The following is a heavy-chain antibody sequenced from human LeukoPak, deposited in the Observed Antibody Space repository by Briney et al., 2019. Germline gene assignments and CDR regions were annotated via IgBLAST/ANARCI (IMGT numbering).Heavy chain of an antibody. CDR2: IYYSGST. Sequence: PSETLSLTCAVYGGSFSSYYWGWIRQPPGKGLEWIGSIYYSGSTYYNPSLKSRVTISVDTSKNQFSLKLSSVTAADTAVYYCATVTMIVVVTNWGQGTLVTVSS. V-gene: IGHV4-39*01. D-gene: IGHD3-22*01. CDR3: ATVTMIVVVTN. CDR1: GGSFSSYY. J-gene: IGHJ4*02.